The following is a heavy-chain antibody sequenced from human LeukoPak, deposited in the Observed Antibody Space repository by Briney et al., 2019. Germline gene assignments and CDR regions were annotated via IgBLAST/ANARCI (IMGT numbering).Heavy chain of an antibody. CDR3: ARRAGAYSHPYDY. J-gene: IGHJ4*02. Sequence: GGSLRLSCAASGFTFSRYSMNWVRQAPGKGLEWVSFIYSDNTHYSDSVKGRFTISRDNSKNTLYLQMNSLRAEDTAVYYCARRAGAYSHPYDYWGQGTLVTVSS. CDR2: IYSDNT. V-gene: IGHV3-53*01. CDR1: GFTFSRYS. D-gene: IGHD4/OR15-4a*01.